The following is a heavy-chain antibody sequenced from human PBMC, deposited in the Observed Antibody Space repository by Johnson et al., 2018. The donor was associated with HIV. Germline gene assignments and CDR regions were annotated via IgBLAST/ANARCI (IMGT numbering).Heavy chain of an antibody. CDR2: ISFHSGTI. J-gene: IGHJ3*02. CDR3: ARYCSGGSCYSVWQKNYAFDI. V-gene: IGHV3-9*01. CDR1: GFSFDAYG. D-gene: IGHD2-15*01. Sequence: VQLVESGGGLVQPGGSLRLSCAASGFSFDAYGMHWVRQPPGKGLEWVAGISFHSGTIGYADSVKGRFTISRDSAKNTLYLQLNSLRAEDTSVYYCARYCSGGSCYSVWQKNYAFDIWGQGTMVTVSS.